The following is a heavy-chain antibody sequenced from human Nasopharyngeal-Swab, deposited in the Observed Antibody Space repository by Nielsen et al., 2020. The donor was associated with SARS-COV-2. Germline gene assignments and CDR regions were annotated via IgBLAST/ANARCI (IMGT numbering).Heavy chain of an antibody. V-gene: IGHV3-15*01. D-gene: IGHD6-19*01. Sequence: GESLKISCATSGFTFSKAWMSWVRQAPGKGPEWVGRIKSRAAGETTDYAAPVIGRFTVSRDDSESTLYLQMSSLKTEDTAVYYCTTYSSGWLWGKGTTVTVSS. CDR1: GFTFSKAW. J-gene: IGHJ6*04. CDR3: TTYSSGWL. CDR2: IKSRAAGETT.